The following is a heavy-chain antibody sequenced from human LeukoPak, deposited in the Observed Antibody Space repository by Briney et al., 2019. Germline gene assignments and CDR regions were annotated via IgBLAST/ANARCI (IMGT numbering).Heavy chain of an antibody. J-gene: IGHJ3*02. CDR1: GYTFPIYG. Sequence: ASVKVSCKASGYTFPIYGISWVRQAPGQGLEWMGWISVYNGTTNSAQNLQGRVTMTTDTSTSTAFMELRSLRSDDTAVYYCARHTRLGGSNYWDDAFDIWGQGTMVTVSS. V-gene: IGHV1-18*01. D-gene: IGHD3-16*01. CDR2: ISVYNGTT. CDR3: ARHTRLGGSNYWDDAFDI.